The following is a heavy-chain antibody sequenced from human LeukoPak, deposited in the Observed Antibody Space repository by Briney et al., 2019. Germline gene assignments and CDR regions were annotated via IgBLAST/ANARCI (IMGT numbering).Heavy chain of an antibody. D-gene: IGHD6-19*01. CDR3: ARERRAGQWLVRGGFDY. CDR2: IYHSGST. J-gene: IGHJ4*02. CDR1: GGSISSSNW. Sequence: SGTLSLTCAVSGGSISSSNWWSCVRQPPGKGLEWIGEIYHSGSTNYNPSLKSRVTISVDKSKNQFSLKLSSVTAADTAVYYCARERRAGQWLVRGGFDYWGQGTLVTVSS. V-gene: IGHV4-4*02.